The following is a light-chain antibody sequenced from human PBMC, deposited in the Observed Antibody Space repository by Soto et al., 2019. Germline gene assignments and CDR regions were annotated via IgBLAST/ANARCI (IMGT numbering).Light chain of an antibody. J-gene: IGLJ2*01. CDR3: TSYTSSNTPVV. CDR1: SSDIGGYKY. V-gene: IGLV2-14*01. Sequence: QSALTQPASVSGSPGQSITISCTGTSSDIGGYKYVSWYQQHPGKAPKLMIYEVTNRPPGVSNRFSGSKSGNTASLTISGLQAEDEADYYCTSYTSSNTPVVFGGGTKVTVL. CDR2: EVT.